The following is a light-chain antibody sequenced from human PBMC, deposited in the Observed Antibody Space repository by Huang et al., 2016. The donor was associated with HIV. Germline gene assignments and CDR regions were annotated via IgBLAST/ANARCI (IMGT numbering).Light chain of an antibody. Sequence: DIQMTQAPSSLSAPVEDRVIITCRASQIINRYLNWYQQMSGRAPKLLISSASTLQGGVSPRFSGSGSGTDFTLTITDVQPEDSATYFCQQSYNIPRTFGQGTLLEI. J-gene: IGKJ2*01. CDR2: SAS. CDR1: QIINRY. V-gene: IGKV1-39*01. CDR3: QQSYNIPRT.